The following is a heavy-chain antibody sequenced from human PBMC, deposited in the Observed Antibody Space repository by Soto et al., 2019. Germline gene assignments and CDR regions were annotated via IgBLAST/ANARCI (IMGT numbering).Heavy chain of an antibody. CDR2: ISAYNGNT. CDR1: CYTFTSYG. Sequence: QVQLVQSGAEVKKPGASVKVSCKASCYTFTSYGISWVRQAPGHGLEGMGWISAYNGNTNYAQKLQGRVTMTTDTSTSTAYMELRSLRSDDTAVYYCARVGGILWFGEDAFDIWGQGTMVTVSS. J-gene: IGHJ3*02. V-gene: IGHV1-18*01. CDR3: ARVGGILWFGEDAFDI. D-gene: IGHD3-10*01.